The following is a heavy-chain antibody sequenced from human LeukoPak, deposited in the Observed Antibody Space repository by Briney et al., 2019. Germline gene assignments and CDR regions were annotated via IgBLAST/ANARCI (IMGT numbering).Heavy chain of an antibody. V-gene: IGHV1-2*02. CDR2: INPNSGGT. Sequence: ASVKVSCKASGYTFTGYYMHWVRQAPGQGLEWMGWINPNSGGTNYAQKLQGRVTMTRDTSISTAYMELSRLRSDDTAVYYCARDGVPRSGSYYKTLGDFDYWGQGTLVTVSS. CDR1: GYTFTGYY. D-gene: IGHD3-10*01. CDR3: ARDGVPRSGSYYKTLGDFDY. J-gene: IGHJ4*02.